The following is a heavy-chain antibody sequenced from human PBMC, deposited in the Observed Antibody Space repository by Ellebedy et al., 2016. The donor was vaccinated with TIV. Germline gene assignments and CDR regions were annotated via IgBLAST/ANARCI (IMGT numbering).Heavy chain of an antibody. CDR1: GFTFNKYA. CDR3: ARCHGDYHPYYFDY. J-gene: IGHJ4*02. D-gene: IGHD4-17*01. CDR2: ISGSGRRI. V-gene: IGHV3-23*01. Sequence: GESLKISCAASGFTFNKYAMSWVRQAPGQGLEWVAAISGSGRRIYYGDSVKGRFTISRDTSRSTLYLQMDTLRAEDTAVYHCARCHGDYHPYYFDYWGQGTLVSVSS.